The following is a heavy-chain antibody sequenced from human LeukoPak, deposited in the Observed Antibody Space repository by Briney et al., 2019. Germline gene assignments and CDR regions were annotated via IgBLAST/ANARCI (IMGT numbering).Heavy chain of an antibody. CDR1: GFTFSSCA. CDR3: ARGYFSSSGRGMDV. D-gene: IGHD6-13*01. V-gene: IGHV3-7*01. CDR2: IKQDGSEK. J-gene: IGHJ6*02. Sequence: TGGSLRLSCAASGFTFSSCAMSWVRQAPGKGLEWVANIKQDGSEKSYVDSVKGRFTISRDNAKNSLYLQMDSLRAEDTAVYYCARGYFSSSGRGMDVWGQGTTVTVSS.